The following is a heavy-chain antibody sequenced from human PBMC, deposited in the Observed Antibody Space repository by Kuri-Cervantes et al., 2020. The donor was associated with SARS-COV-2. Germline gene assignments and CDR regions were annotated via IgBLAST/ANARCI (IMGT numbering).Heavy chain of an antibody. Sequence: GSLRLSCAVSGGSVSSGTKFWSWIRQPPGKGLEWIGYIYHSGATNYNPSLESRVTISVDTSKNQFSLKLSSVTAADTAVYYCARQMMSSITIFGVVITRNWFDPWGQGTLVTVSS. D-gene: IGHD3-3*01. CDR1: GGSVSSGTKF. CDR2: IYHSGAT. CDR3: ARQMMSSITIFGVVITRNWFDP. J-gene: IGHJ5*02. V-gene: IGHV4-61*01.